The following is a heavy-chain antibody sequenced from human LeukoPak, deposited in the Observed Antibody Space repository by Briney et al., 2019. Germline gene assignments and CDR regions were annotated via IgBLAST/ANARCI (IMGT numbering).Heavy chain of an antibody. V-gene: IGHV3-21*01. CDR3: ARDIASAGMDY. Sequence: GGSLRLSCAASGFTFSSYSMNWVRQAPGKGLEWVSSISSSSSYIYYADSVRGRFTISRDNAKNSLYLQMNSLRAEDTAVYYCARDIASAGMDYWGQGTLVTVSS. J-gene: IGHJ4*02. CDR2: ISSSSSYI. D-gene: IGHD6-13*01. CDR1: GFTFSSYS.